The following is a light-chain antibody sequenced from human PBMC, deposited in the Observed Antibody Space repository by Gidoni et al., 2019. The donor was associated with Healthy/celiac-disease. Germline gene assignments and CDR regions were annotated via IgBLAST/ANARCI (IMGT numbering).Light chain of an antibody. CDR2: GNN. V-gene: IGLV1-47*01. CDR3: AAWDDSLSGR. CDR1: SSNIGSNY. Sequence: QSVLTQPPSASGTPGQRVTISCSGSSSNIGSNYVYWYQQLPGTAPKLLIYGNNQRPSGVPDRFSGSKSGTSASLAISGLRSEDEADYYCAAWDDSLSGRFGTGTKVTVL. J-gene: IGLJ1*01.